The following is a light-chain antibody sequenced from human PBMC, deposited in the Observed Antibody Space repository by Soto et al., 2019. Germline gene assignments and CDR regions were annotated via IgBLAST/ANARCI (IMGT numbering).Light chain of an antibody. CDR1: QRVSIL. CDR3: QQYNNWPRT. Sequence: EIVMTQSPATLSVSPGERATLSCWASQRVSILLAWYQQKPGQAPRLLIHGATTRATGIPARFSGSGSGTEFTLTISSLQSEDFAVYYRQQYNNWPRTFGQGTKVEIK. V-gene: IGKV3-15*01. CDR2: GAT. J-gene: IGKJ1*01.